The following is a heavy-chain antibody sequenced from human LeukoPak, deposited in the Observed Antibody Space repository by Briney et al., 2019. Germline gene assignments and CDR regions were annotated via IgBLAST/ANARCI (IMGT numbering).Heavy chain of an antibody. D-gene: IGHD6-13*01. CDR1: GFTFSSYA. CDR2: ISSNGGST. V-gene: IGHV3-64*01. Sequence: GGSLRLSCAASGFTFSSYAMHWVRQAPGKGLEYVSAISSNGGSTYYANSVKGRFTISRDNSKNTLYLQMGSLRAEDMAVYYCARDQGYSRSCCYAFDIWGQGTMVTVSS. CDR3: ARDQGYSRSCCYAFDI. J-gene: IGHJ3*02.